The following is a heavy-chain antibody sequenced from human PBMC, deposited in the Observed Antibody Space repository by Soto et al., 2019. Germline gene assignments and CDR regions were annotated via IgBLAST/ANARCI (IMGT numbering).Heavy chain of an antibody. CDR1: GFTFSSYG. V-gene: IGHV3-33*01. CDR3: ARGPDDVLRYFDWLFPAH. J-gene: IGHJ4*02. D-gene: IGHD3-9*01. CDR2: IWYDGSNK. Sequence: PGGSLRLSCAASGFTFSSYGMHWFRQAPGKGLEWVAVIWYDGSNKYYADSVKGRFTISRDNSKNTLYLQMNSLRAEDTAVYYCARGPDDVLRYFDWLFPAHWGQGTLVTVSS.